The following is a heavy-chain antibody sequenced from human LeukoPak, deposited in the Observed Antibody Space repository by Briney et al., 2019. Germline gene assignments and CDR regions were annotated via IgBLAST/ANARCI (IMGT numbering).Heavy chain of an antibody. CDR1: GGSFRGYY. CDR3: ARLPTYYYDSSGPNWFDP. D-gene: IGHD3-22*01. V-gene: IGHV4-34*01. CDR2: INHSGST. Sequence: SEPLSLTCAVYGGSFRGYYWSWMRQPPGKGLEWIGEINHSGSTNFNPPLKSRVTISVDTSKNQSSLKLSSVTAAATAVYYCARLPTYYYDSSGPNWFDPWGQGTLVTVSS. J-gene: IGHJ5*02.